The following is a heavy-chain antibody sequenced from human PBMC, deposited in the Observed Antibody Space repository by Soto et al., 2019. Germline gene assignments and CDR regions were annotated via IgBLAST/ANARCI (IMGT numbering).Heavy chain of an antibody. CDR3: AKDQNPTVPYYYYGVDV. Sequence: LSGASAGFAFSGGGMHRVRQAPGKGLEWVAVISYDGSNKYYADSVKGRFTISRDNSKNTLYLQMNSLRAEDTAVYYCAKDQNPTVPYYYYGVDVWGQGTTVTVSS. CDR2: ISYDGSNK. V-gene: IGHV3-30*18. J-gene: IGHJ6*02. D-gene: IGHD4-17*01. CDR1: GFAFSGGG.